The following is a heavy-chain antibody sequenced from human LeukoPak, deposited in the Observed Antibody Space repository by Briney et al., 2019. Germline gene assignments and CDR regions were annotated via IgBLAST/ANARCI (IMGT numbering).Heavy chain of an antibody. CDR3: AKTYYYDSSGYPSYFDY. CDR1: GFTVSSNY. D-gene: IGHD3-22*01. J-gene: IGHJ4*02. CDR2: ISGSGGST. V-gene: IGHV3-23*01. Sequence: PGGSLRLSCAASGFTVSSNYMSWVRQAPGKGLEWVSAISGSGGSTYYADSVKGRFTISRDNSKNTLYLQMNSLRAEDTAVYYCAKTYYYDSSGYPSYFDYWGQGTLVTVSS.